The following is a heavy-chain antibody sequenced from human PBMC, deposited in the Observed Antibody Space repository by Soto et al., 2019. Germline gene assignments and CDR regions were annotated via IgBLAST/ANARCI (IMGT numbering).Heavy chain of an antibody. D-gene: IGHD6-13*01. CDR2: IYYSGST. CDR1: GGSISSGDYY. CDR3: ARDVAAAGTAGYNWFDP. V-gene: IGHV4-30-4*01. J-gene: IGHJ5*02. Sequence: QVQLQESGPGLVKPSQTLSLTCTVSGGSISSGDYYWSWIHQPPGKGLEWIGYIYYSGSTYYNPSLKSRVTISVDASKNHFSLKLSSVTAADTAVYYCARDVAAAGTAGYNWFDPWGQGTLVTVSS.